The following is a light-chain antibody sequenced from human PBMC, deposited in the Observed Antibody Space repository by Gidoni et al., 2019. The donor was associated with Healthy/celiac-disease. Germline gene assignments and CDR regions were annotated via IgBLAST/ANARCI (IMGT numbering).Light chain of an antibody. CDR2: QDS. Sequence: SYALTHPPSVSVSPGQTASITCSGDKLGDKYACWYQQKPGQSPVLVIYQDSKRPAGIPERFSGSNSGNTATLTISGTQAMDEDDYYGQEWDSSSLDVFGTGTKVTVL. CDR3: QEWDSSSLDV. CDR1: KLGDKY. V-gene: IGLV3-1*01. J-gene: IGLJ1*01.